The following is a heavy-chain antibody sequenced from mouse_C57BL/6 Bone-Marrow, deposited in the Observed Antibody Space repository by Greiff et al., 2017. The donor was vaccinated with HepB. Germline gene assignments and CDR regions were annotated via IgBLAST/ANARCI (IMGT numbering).Heavy chain of an antibody. J-gene: IGHJ2*01. D-gene: IGHD1-1*01. CDR2: IDPSDSDT. CDR1: GYTFTSYW. Sequence: QVQLQQPGAELVKPGASVKLSCKASGYTFTSYWMQWVKQRPGQGLEWIGEIDPSDSDTNYNQKFKGKATLTVDTSSSTAYMQLSSLTSEDSAVYYCARWGYYGSSLFDYWGQGTTLTVSS. CDR3: ARWGYYGSSLFDY. V-gene: IGHV1-50*01.